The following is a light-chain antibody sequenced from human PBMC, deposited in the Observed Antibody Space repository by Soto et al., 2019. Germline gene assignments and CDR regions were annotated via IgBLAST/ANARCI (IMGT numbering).Light chain of an antibody. CDR1: QSVSRNF. V-gene: IGKV3-20*01. CDR3: QQYGSSPA. J-gene: IGKJ4*01. CDR2: GAS. Sequence: EIVLTQSPGTLSLSPGERATLSCRASQSVSRNFLAWYQQKPGQAPRLLIYGASSRATGIPGRFSGSGSRTDFTLTISRLEPEDFAVYYCQQYGSSPAFGGGTKVEIK.